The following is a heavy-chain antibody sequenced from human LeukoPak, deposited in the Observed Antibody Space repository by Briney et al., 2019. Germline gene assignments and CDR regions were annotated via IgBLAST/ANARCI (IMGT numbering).Heavy chain of an antibody. CDR1: GFTFSDYY. J-gene: IGHJ4*02. CDR3: ARAGEGDGSGSYYFDY. D-gene: IGHD3-10*01. V-gene: IGHV3-11*06. Sequence: GGSLRLSCAASGFTFSDYYMSWIRQAPGKGLEWVSYISSSSYTNYADSVKGRFTISRDNAKNSLYLQMNSLRAEDTAVYYCARAGEGDGSGSYYFDYWGQGTLVTVSS. CDR2: ISSSSYT.